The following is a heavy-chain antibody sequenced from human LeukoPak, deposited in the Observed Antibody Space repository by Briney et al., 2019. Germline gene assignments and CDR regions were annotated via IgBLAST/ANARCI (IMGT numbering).Heavy chain of an antibody. CDR2: ISGSGGST. J-gene: IGHJ5*02. Sequence: PGGSLRLSCAASGFTFSSYGMSWVRQAPGKGLEWVSAISGSGGSTYYADSVKGRFTISRDNSKNTLYLQMNSLRAEDTAVYYCARGHRYSSSWYSNWFDPWGQGTLVTVSS. CDR1: GFTFSSYG. CDR3: ARGHRYSSSWYSNWFDP. D-gene: IGHD6-13*01. V-gene: IGHV3-23*01.